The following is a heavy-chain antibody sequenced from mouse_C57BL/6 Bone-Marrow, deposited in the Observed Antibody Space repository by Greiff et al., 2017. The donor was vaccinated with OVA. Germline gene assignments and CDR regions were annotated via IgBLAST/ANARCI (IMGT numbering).Heavy chain of an antibody. D-gene: IGHD2-4*01. CDR1: GFTFSDYG. V-gene: IGHV5-17*01. CDR2: ISSGSSTT. J-gene: IGHJ3*01. Sequence: VQLKESGGGLVKPGGSLKLSCAASGFTFSDYGMHWVRQAPEKGLEWVAYISSGSSTTYYADKVKGRVTISRDNATNNLFLQLTSLRSEDPAIDYCASAYDDGKEAWFSYWGQGTLVTVSA. CDR3: ASAYDDGKEAWFSY.